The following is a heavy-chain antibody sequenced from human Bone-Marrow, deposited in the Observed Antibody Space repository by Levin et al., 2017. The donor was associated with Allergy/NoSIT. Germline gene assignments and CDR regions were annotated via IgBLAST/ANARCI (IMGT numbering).Heavy chain of an antibody. CDR1: GFTFSSYA. J-gene: IGHJ4*02. V-gene: IGHV3-23*01. CDR2: ISGSGGST. D-gene: IGHD3/OR15-3a*01. Sequence: GESLKISCAASGFTFSSYAMSWVRQAPGKGLEWVSAISGSGGSTYYADSVKGRFTISRDNSKNTLYLQMNSLRAEDTAVYYCAKEKGRGQDLDYWGQGTLVTVSS. CDR3: AKEKGRGQDLDY.